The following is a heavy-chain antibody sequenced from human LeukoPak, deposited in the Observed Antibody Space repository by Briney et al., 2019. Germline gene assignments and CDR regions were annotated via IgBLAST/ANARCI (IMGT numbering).Heavy chain of an antibody. Sequence: GGSLRLSCAASGFTFSSYEMNWVRQAPGKGLEWVSYISSSGSSIHYADSVKGRFTISRDNAKNSLYLQMNSLRAEDTAVYQCARQISRYCSGGSCYSGWEFYFDYWGQGTPVTVSS. CDR2: ISSSGSSI. CDR1: GFTFSSYE. V-gene: IGHV3-48*03. CDR3: ARQISRYCSGGSCYSGWEFYFDY. J-gene: IGHJ4*02. D-gene: IGHD2-15*01.